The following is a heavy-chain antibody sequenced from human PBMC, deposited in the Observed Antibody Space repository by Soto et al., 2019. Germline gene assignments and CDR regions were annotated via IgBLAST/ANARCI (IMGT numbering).Heavy chain of an antibody. CDR1: GYAFTTYG. J-gene: IGHJ4*02. V-gene: IGHV1-18*01. CDR3: ARGRYGDY. Sequence: QVHLVQSGAEVKKPGASVKVSCKGSGYAFTTYGITWVRQAPGQGLEWMGWISAHNGNTNYAQKIQGRVTVTRDTSTSTAYMELRSLRSDDTDVYYCARGRYGDYWGQGALVTVSS. D-gene: IGHD1-1*01. CDR2: ISAHNGNT.